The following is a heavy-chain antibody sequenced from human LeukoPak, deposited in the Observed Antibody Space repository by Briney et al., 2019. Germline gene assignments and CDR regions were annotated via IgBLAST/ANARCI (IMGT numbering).Heavy chain of an antibody. Sequence: SETLSLTCTVSGGSISSGGFFWSWIRQHPVKGLEWIGYIHYSGDTSYNPSLKSRISISVDTSKTKFSLNVSSVTAADTALYYCTRGFHCSGGICYNYWGQGTLVIVSS. CDR2: IHYSGDT. V-gene: IGHV4-31*03. CDR3: TRGFHCSGGICYNY. J-gene: IGHJ4*02. D-gene: IGHD2-15*01. CDR1: GGSISSGGFF.